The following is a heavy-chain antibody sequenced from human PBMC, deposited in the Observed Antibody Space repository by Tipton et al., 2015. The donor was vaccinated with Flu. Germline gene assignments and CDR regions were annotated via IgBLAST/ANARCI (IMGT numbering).Heavy chain of an antibody. Sequence: GLVKPSETLSLTCAVTGYSISRGYYWGWIRQPPGKGLEWIGNVYHTGSSYNNPSLKSRVTISVDTSKNQLSLKLTSVTAADTALYYCARQVVDGAFDIWGQGRMVTVSS. CDR1: GYSISRGYY. V-gene: IGHV4-38-2*01. CDR2: VYHTGSS. CDR3: ARQVVDGAFDI. D-gene: IGHD5-12*01. J-gene: IGHJ3*02.